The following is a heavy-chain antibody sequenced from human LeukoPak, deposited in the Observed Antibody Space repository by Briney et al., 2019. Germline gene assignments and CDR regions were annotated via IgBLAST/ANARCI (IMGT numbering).Heavy chain of an antibody. CDR2: ISYDGSNK. Sequence: GGSLRLSCAASGFTFSSYAMHWVRQAPGKGLEWVAVISYDGSNKYYADSVKGRFTISRDNSKNTLYLQMSSLRAEDTAVYYCARDQAAAGVNWFDPWGQGTLVTVSS. CDR3: ARDQAAAGVNWFDP. V-gene: IGHV3-30*04. CDR1: GFTFSSYA. D-gene: IGHD6-13*01. J-gene: IGHJ5*02.